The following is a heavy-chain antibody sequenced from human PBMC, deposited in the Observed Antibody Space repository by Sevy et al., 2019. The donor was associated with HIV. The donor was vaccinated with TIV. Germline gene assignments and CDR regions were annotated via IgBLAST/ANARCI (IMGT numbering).Heavy chain of an antibody. D-gene: IGHD6-13*01. CDR3: AVIAAAGPYYYYYGMDV. Sequence: ASVKVSCKASGYTFTSYGISWVRQAPGQGLEWMGWISAYNGNTNYAQKLQGRVTMTTDTSTSTAYMELRSLRSDDTAVYYCAVIAAAGPYYYYYGMDVWGQRTTVTVSS. V-gene: IGHV1-18*01. CDR2: ISAYNGNT. J-gene: IGHJ6*02. CDR1: GYTFTSYG.